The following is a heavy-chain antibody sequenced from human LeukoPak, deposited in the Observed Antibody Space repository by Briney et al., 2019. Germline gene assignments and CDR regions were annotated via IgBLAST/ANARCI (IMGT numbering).Heavy chain of an antibody. V-gene: IGHV1-2*02. J-gene: IGHJ5*02. D-gene: IGHD3-22*01. Sequence: ASVKVSCKASGYTFTDYYIHWVRQAPGQGLEWMGWINPNSGGTNYAQRFQGRVTMTRDTSISTAYMELTWLRSDDTAVYYCARGPYFDSSGYYHWGQGTLVTVSS. CDR3: ARGPYFDSSGYYH. CDR1: GYTFTDYY. CDR2: INPNSGGT.